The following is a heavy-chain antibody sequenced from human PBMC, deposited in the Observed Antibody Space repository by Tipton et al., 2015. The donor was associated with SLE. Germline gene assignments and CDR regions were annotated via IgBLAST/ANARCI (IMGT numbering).Heavy chain of an antibody. CDR1: GGSFSGYY. D-gene: IGHD3-3*01. Sequence: TLSLTCAVYGGSFSGYYWSWIRQPPGKGLEWIGEINHSGSTNYNPSLKSRVTISVDTSKNQFSLKLSSVTAADTAVYYCARGSAIFGVVIPGGFDYWGQGTLVTVSS. J-gene: IGHJ4*02. CDR3: ARGSAIFGVVIPGGFDY. V-gene: IGHV4-34*01. CDR2: INHSGST.